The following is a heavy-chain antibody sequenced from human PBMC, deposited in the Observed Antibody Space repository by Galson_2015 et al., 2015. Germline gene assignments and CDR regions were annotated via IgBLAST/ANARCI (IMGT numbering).Heavy chain of an antibody. CDR1: GDSVSSNSVI. V-gene: IGHV6-1*01. D-gene: IGHD1-26*01. Sequence: CAISGDSVSSNSVIWHWIRQSPSRGLEWLGRTYYRSKWYIDYAASVNSRITINPDTSNNQFSLQLNSVTPEDTAVYYCVKAPAGTYGIFQYWGQGTLVTVSS. J-gene: IGHJ4*02. CDR3: VKAPAGTYGIFQY. CDR2: TYYRSKWYI.